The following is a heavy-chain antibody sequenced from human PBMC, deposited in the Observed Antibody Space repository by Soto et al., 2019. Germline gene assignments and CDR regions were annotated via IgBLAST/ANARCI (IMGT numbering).Heavy chain of an antibody. Sequence: SSETLSLTCTVSGDSISSYYWSWIRQPPGKRLEWIGYISYSGSTNYNPSLKSRVTISVDMSKNQFSLKLSFVTAADTAVYYCARERWFDPWGQGTLVTVSS. J-gene: IGHJ5*02. V-gene: IGHV4-59*01. CDR1: GDSISSYY. CDR2: ISYSGST. CDR3: ARERWFDP.